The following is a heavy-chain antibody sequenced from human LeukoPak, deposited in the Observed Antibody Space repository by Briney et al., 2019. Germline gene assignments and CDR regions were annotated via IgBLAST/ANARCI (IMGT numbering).Heavy chain of an antibody. D-gene: IGHD3-3*01. CDR2: IRSKVYGGTT. V-gene: IGHV3-49*04. Sequence: GGSLRLSCTASGFTFGDYAMSWVRQAPGKGLEWVGFIRSKVYGGTTEYAASVKVRFTISRDDSKSIAYLQMTSLKTEDAGVYYCTRFTIVGVVDAFDIWGQGTMVTVSS. CDR1: GFTFGDYA. CDR3: TRFTIVGVVDAFDI. J-gene: IGHJ3*02.